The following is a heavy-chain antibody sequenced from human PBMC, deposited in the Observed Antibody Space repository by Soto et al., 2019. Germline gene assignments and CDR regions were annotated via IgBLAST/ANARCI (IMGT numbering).Heavy chain of an antibody. J-gene: IGHJ5*02. CDR1: GGTFSSYA. CDR2: IIPIFGTA. Sequence: QVQLVQSGAEVKKPGSSVKVSCKASGGTFSSYAISWVRQAPGQGLEWMGGIIPIFGTANYAQKFQGRVTITAXXSXXXAYMELSSLRSEDTAVYYCARRDGYNYYNWFDPWGQGTLVTVSS. V-gene: IGHV1-69*01. CDR3: ARRDGYNYYNWFDP. D-gene: IGHD5-12*01.